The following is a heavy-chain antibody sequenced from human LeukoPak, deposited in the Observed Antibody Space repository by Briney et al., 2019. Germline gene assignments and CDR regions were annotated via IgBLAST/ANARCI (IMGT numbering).Heavy chain of an antibody. CDR2: IIPIFGTA. D-gene: IGHD3-9*01. CDR3: ARGGYDILTGYYSI. CDR1: GGTFSSYA. J-gene: IGHJ4*02. V-gene: IGHV1-69*13. Sequence: SVKVSCKAAGGTFSSYAISWVRQAPGQGLEWMGGIIPIFGTANYAQKFQGRVTITADESTSTAYMELSSLRSEDTAVYYCARGGYDILTGYYSIWGQGTLVTVSS.